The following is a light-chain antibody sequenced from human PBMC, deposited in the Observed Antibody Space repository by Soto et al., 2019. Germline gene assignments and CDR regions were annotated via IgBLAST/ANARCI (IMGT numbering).Light chain of an antibody. CDR2: KVS. J-gene: IGKJ5*01. CDR1: QSLVHSDGIAY. V-gene: IGKV2-30*02. CDR3: MQGTHWPIT. Sequence: DVVMTQSPLSLPVPLGQPASIXXRSXQSLVHSDGIAYFSWFQQRPGRPPRXXIYKVSNRDSGVPARFSGSGAGTDFALKISRVEAEDVGVYYCMQGTHWPITFGQGTRLEIK.